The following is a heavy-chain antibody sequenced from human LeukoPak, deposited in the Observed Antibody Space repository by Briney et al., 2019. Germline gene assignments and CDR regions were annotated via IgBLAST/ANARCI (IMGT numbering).Heavy chain of an antibody. CDR1: GYTFTDYY. CDR2: INPNSGAT. CDR3: ATAQMNCSGGSCLDY. J-gene: IGHJ4*02. V-gene: IGHV1-2*02. Sequence: ASVKVSCKASGYTFTDYYMHWVRQAPGQGLEWMGWINPNSGATNYAHNFQGGVTMTRDTSISTAYMELSRLRSDDTAVYYCATAQMNCSGGSCLDYWGQGTLVTVSS. D-gene: IGHD2-15*01.